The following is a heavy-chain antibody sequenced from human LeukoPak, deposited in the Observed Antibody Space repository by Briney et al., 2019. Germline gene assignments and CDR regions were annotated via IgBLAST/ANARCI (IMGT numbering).Heavy chain of an antibody. D-gene: IGHD5-12*01. CDR2: INGSGGST. CDR3: AKEGGYDAYFDY. CDR1: GFTFSSYA. Sequence: PGGSLRLSCAASGFTFSSYAMSWVRQAPGKGLEWVSDINGSGGSTYYAAPVKGRFTISRNNSKNTLYLQMNSLRAEDTAVYYCAKEGGYDAYFDYWGQGTLVTVSS. J-gene: IGHJ4*02. V-gene: IGHV3-23*01.